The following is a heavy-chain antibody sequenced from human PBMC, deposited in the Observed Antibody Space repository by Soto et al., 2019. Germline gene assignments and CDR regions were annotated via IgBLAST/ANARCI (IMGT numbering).Heavy chain of an antibody. V-gene: IGHV3-74*01. CDR2: INSDGSST. Sequence: PGGSLRLSCAASGFTFSSYWMHWVRQAPGKGLVWVSRINSDGSSTSYADSVKGRFTISRDNAKNTLYLQMNSLRAEDTAVYYCARDIHSSSWPEYFQHWGQGTLVTVSS. CDR3: ARDIHSSSWPEYFQH. CDR1: GFTFSSYW. J-gene: IGHJ1*01. D-gene: IGHD6-13*01.